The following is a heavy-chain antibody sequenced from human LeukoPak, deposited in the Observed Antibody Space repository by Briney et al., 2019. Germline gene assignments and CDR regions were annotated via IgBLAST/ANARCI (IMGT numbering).Heavy chain of an antibody. CDR3: AKDRLHSSGWYEPFDY. V-gene: IGHV3-21*04. Sequence: GGSLRLSCAASGFTFSRYSMNWVRQAPGKGLEWVSSISTSSIYIYYADSVKGRFTISRDNSKNTLFLQMNSLRAEDTAVFYCAKDRLHSSGWYEPFDYWGQGTLVTVSS. D-gene: IGHD6-19*01. CDR2: ISTSSIYI. CDR1: GFTFSRYS. J-gene: IGHJ4*02.